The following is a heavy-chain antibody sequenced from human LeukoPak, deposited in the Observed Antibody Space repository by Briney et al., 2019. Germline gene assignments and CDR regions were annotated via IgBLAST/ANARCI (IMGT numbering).Heavy chain of an antibody. V-gene: IGHV4-59*01. CDR1: GGSINGYY. CDR3: ARTTLLGTQDY. CDR2: IYYSGST. Sequence: PSETLSLTCTVSGGSINGYYWTWIRQPPGKGLEWIGHIYYSGSTKYNPSLTSRVTISVDTSKNQFSLRLSSVTAADTAVYFCARTTLLGTQDYWGQGTLVTVSS. D-gene: IGHD1-1*01. J-gene: IGHJ4*02.